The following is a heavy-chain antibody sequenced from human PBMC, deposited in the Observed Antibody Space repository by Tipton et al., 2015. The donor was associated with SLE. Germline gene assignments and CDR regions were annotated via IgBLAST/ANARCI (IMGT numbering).Heavy chain of an antibody. CDR2: VHYSGSM. J-gene: IGHJ3*02. CDR1: GFSFGDYA. V-gene: IGHV4-30-2*01. Sequence: LRLSCAASGFSFGDYAMHWIRQPPGKGLEWVGTVHYSGSMYSNPSLRSRVTISLDRSKNQFSLKLTSVTAADTAVYYCARPGSYGDSRGAFEIWGQGTKVTVSS. CDR3: ARPGSYGDSRGAFEI. D-gene: IGHD4-17*01.